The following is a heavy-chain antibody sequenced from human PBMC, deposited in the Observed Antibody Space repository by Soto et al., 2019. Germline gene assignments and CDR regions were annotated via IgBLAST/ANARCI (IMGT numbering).Heavy chain of an antibody. D-gene: IGHD1-1*01. CDR3: ARDPNNFTYPSPSYYYFMDV. Sequence: GASVKVSCKTSGGSFSSYTIAWVRLAPGQGLEWKGKIIPLLDITNYAHKFQGRVTITADKSTNTANMELASLRSEDTAVYYCARDPNNFTYPSPSYYYFMDVWGKGTTVTVSS. CDR2: IIPLLDIT. V-gene: IGHV1-69*04. J-gene: IGHJ6*03. CDR1: GGSFSSYT.